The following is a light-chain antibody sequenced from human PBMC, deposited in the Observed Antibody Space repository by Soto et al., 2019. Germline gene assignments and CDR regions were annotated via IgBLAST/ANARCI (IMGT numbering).Light chain of an antibody. J-gene: IGLJ1*01. CDR2: KNN. Sequence: QSALTQPPSASGTPGQRVTISCSGSSSSIGTNYVYWYQQFPGTAPKLLIYKNNQRPSGVPDRFSGSKSGTSASLAISGLRSEDEADYHCASWDDSLSGYVFGTGTKLTVL. CDR1: SSSIGTNY. CDR3: ASWDDSLSGYV. V-gene: IGLV1-47*01.